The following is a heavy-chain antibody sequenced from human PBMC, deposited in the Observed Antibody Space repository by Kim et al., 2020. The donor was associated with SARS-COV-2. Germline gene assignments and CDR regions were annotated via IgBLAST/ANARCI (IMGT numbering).Heavy chain of an antibody. CDR1: GDTLTKIS. CDR2: FDPEEGET. Sequence: ASVKVSCRVSGDTLTKISIHWVRQTPGNGLEWMGGFDPEEGETIYAQKFQGRVSMTEDISTDTAFMDLSGLTSDDTAVYYCATEDYDKKIVDAFDIWGQGTMVTVSS. V-gene: IGHV1-24*01. D-gene: IGHD3-22*01. J-gene: IGHJ3*02. CDR3: ATEDYDKKIVDAFDI.